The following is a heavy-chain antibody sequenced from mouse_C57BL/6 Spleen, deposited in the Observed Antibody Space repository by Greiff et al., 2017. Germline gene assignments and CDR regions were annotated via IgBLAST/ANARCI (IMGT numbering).Heavy chain of an antibody. Sequence: QVQLQHSGPGLVAPSQSLSITCTVSGFSLTSYAISWVRQPPGKGLEWLGVIWTGGGTNYNSALKSRLSISKDNSKSQVFLKMNSLQTDDTARYYCARIYYGYDVEHFDYWGQGTTLTVSS. CDR3: ARIYYGYDVEHFDY. V-gene: IGHV2-9-1*01. CDR1: GFSLTSYA. D-gene: IGHD2-2*01. CDR2: IWTGGGT. J-gene: IGHJ2*01.